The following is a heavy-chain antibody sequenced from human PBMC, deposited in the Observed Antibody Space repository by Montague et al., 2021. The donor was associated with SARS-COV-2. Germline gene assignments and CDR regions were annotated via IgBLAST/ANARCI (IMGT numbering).Heavy chain of an antibody. CDR3: AKEREVVRAARTLVAFDL. J-gene: IGHJ3*01. CDR2: INYSGTA. D-gene: IGHD2-2*01. V-gene: IGHV4-34*01. CDR1: GGSFSVYY. Sequence: SETLSLTCAVYGGSFSVYYYSWLCQPPRRGMEWIAEINYSGTANYNSSLKSRVSISVDTSKNQFTLKLTSVTAADTAMYYCAKEREVVRAARTLVAFDLWGQGTMVTVSS.